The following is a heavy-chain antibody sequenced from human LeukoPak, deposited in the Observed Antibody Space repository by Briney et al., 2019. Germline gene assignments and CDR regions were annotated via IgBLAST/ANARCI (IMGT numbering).Heavy chain of an antibody. V-gene: IGHV3-48*04. Sequence: PGGSLRLSCAASGFTFSNAWMSWVRQAPGKGLEWVSYISSSSSTIYYADSVKGRFTISRDNAKNSLYLQMNSLRAEDTAVYYCASNNDWRFDYWGQGTLVAVSS. CDR3: ASNNDWRFDY. J-gene: IGHJ4*02. CDR1: GFTFSNAW. CDR2: ISSSSSTI. D-gene: IGHD3-9*01.